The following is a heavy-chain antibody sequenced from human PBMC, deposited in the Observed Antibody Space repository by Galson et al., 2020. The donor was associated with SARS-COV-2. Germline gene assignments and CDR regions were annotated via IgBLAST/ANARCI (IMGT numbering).Heavy chain of an antibody. CDR1: GYTLTELP. Sequence: ASVKVSCKVSGYTLTELPMHWVRQAPGKGLEWMGGFDPEDGETIYAQKFQGRVTMTEDTSTDTVYMELSSLRSEDTAVYYCATGTPVGATGWFDPWGQGTLVTVSS. J-gene: IGHJ5*02. D-gene: IGHD1-26*01. V-gene: IGHV1-24*01. CDR3: ATGTPVGATGWFDP. CDR2: FDPEDGET.